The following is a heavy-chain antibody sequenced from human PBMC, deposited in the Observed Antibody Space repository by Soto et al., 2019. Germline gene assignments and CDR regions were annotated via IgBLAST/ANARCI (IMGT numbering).Heavy chain of an antibody. V-gene: IGHV4-59*01. CDR3: AREGGYCSSTSCYHYYYYMDV. D-gene: IGHD2-2*01. J-gene: IGHJ6*03. CDR1: GGSISSYY. CDR2: IYYSGST. Sequence: SETLSLTCTVSGGSISSYYWSWIRQPPGKGLEWIGYIYYSGSTNYNPSRKSRVTISVDTSKNQFSLKLSSVTAADTAVYYCAREGGYCSSTSCYHYYYYMDVWGKGTTVTVSS.